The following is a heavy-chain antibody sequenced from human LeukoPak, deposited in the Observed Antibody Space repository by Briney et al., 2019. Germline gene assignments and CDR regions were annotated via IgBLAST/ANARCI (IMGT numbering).Heavy chain of an antibody. J-gene: IGHJ4*02. D-gene: IGHD2-2*01. CDR1: GYDFVNYY. CDR3: ARRRSGVHPCTSSTCPFYFDF. CDR2: IYPAQSEI. Sequence: GESLKISSQASGYDFVNYYIGWVRQVPGKGLEWMGIIYPAQSEIKYSPSFQGRVTFSTDESSSSAFLQWHSLEASDTAIYYCARRRSGVHPCTSSTCPFYFDFWGQGTLVTVSS. V-gene: IGHV5-51*01.